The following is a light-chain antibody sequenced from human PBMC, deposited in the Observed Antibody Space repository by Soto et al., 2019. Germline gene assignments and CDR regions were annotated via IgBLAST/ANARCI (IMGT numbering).Light chain of an antibody. Sequence: DIQMTQSPSSLSASVGDRVTITCRASQSISSYLNWYQQKPGKAPKLLIYDAYSLESGVPSRFSGSGSGTEFTLTISSLQPDDFATYYCQQYNSYLWTFGQGTKVDIK. CDR2: DAY. CDR1: QSISSY. J-gene: IGKJ1*01. CDR3: QQYNSYLWT. V-gene: IGKV1-5*01.